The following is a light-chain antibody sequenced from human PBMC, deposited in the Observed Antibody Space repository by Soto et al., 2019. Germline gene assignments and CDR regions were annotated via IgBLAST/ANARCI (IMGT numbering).Light chain of an antibody. CDR1: SSNIGAGYD. Sequence: QSVLTQPHSVSGAPGQRVTISCTGSSSNIGAGYDVHWYQQLPGTAPKLLIYGNSNRPSGVPDRFSGSKSGTSASLASTGLQVEDEADYYCQSYDSSLSANYVFGTGTKVTVL. J-gene: IGLJ1*01. CDR3: QSYDSSLSANYV. CDR2: GNS. V-gene: IGLV1-40*01.